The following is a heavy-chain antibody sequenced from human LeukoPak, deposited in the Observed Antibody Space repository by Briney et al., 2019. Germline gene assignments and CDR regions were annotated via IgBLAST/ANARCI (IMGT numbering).Heavy chain of an antibody. Sequence: PGGSLRLSCAASGFTVSSNYMSWVRQAPGKGLEWVSIIYSGGSTFYADSVKGRFTISRDNSKNTLYLQMNSLRAEDTAVYYCAKDSYDILTGYHPTDAFDIWGQGTMVTVSS. CDR2: IYSGGST. D-gene: IGHD3-9*01. J-gene: IGHJ3*02. CDR3: AKDSYDILTGYHPTDAFDI. V-gene: IGHV3-53*01. CDR1: GFTVSSNY.